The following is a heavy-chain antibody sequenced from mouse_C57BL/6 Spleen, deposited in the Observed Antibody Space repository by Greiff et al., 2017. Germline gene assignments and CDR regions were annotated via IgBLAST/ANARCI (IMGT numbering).Heavy chain of an antibody. Sequence: QVQLQQPGAELVRPGTSVKLSCKASGYTFTSYWMHWVQQRPGQGLEWIGVIDPSDSYTNYNQKFKGKATLTVDTSSSTAYMQLNSLTSEDSAVDYYARGRLRWYFDVWGTGTTVTVSS. CDR1: GYTFTSYW. J-gene: IGHJ1*03. D-gene: IGHD2-2*01. CDR3: ARGRLRWYFDV. V-gene: IGHV1-59*01. CDR2: IDPSDSYT.